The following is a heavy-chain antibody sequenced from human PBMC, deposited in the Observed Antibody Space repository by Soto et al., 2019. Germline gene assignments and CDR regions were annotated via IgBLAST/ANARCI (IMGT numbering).Heavy chain of an antibody. Sequence: SETLSLTCAVYGGSFSGYYWSWIRQPPGKGLEWIGEINHSGSTNYNPSLKSRVTISVDTSKNQFSLKLSSVTAADTAVYYCARGRTFGWHYVAFWIDPWGQGTLVTVSS. CDR1: GGSFSGYY. CDR3: ARGRTFGWHYVAFWIDP. J-gene: IGHJ5*02. V-gene: IGHV4-34*01. CDR2: INHSGST. D-gene: IGHD1-7*01.